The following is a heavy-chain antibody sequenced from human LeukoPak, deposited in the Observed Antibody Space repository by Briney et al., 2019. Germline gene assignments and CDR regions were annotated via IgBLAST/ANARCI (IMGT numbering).Heavy chain of an antibody. CDR1: GYSFTSYW. V-gene: IGHV5-51*01. J-gene: IGHJ6*02. CDR3: ARLATTGSHNWNYVYYGMDV. D-gene: IGHD1-20*01. Sequence: GESLKISCKGSGYSFTSYWIGWVRQMPGKGLEWMGIIYPGDSDTRYSPPFQGQVTISADKSISTAYLQWSSLKASDTAMYYCARLATTGSHNWNYVYYGMDVWGQGTTVTVSS. CDR2: IYPGDSDT.